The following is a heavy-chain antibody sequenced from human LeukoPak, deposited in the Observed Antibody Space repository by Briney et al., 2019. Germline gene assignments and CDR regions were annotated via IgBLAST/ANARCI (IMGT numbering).Heavy chain of an antibody. J-gene: IGHJ4*02. CDR1: GGTFSSYA. D-gene: IGHD3-22*01. CDR2: IIPIFGTA. V-gene: IGHV1-69*06. Sequence: ASVKVSCKASGGTFSSYAISWVRQAPGQGLEWMGGIIPIFGTANYAQKFQGRVTITADKSTSTAYMELSSLRSEDTAVYYCARVASTWGYYDLVYFDYWGQGTLVTVSS. CDR3: ARVASTWGYYDLVYFDY.